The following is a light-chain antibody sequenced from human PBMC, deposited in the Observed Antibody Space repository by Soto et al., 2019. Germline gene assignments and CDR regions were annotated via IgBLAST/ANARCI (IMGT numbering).Light chain of an antibody. CDR1: QDISKW. V-gene: IGKV1-12*01. CDR3: QQTSSFPHT. Sequence: DIQMTQSPSSVSAPVGDRVTISCRASQDISKWLAWFQQKPGKAPKLLISAASTLQSGVTSRFSGSGSGTEFPLTIQSLQPDDIGTYYCQQTSSFPHTFGQGNQVEIK. J-gene: IGKJ2*01. CDR2: AAS.